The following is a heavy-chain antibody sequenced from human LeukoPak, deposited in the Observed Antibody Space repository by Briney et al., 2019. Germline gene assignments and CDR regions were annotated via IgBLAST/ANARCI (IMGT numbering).Heavy chain of an antibody. CDR1: GGSFSVYH. Sequence: SETLSLSCAVSGGSFSVYHGTWVRQSPPKGLECMGEINPSGRTNYNPSLKSRVIISVDTYKSQFSLSLSSGSAADTAVYYCARALTFPDIYYYIDVWGEGTTVTVSS. V-gene: IGHV4-34*01. D-gene: IGHD2/OR15-2a*01. CDR3: ARALTFPDIYYYIDV. CDR2: INPSGRT. J-gene: IGHJ6*03.